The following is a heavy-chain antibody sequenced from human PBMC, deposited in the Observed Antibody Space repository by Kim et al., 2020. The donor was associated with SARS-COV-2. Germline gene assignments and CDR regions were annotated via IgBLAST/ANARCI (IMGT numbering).Heavy chain of an antibody. V-gene: IGHV4-34*01. CDR2: INHSGST. Sequence: SETLSLTCAVYGGSFSGYYWSWIRQPPGKGLEWIGEINHSGSTNYNPSLKSRVTISVDTSKNQFSLKLSSVTAADTAVYYCARFATVVTYDYWGQGTLVT. CDR1: GGSFSGYY. D-gene: IGHD4-17*01. J-gene: IGHJ4*02. CDR3: ARFATVVTYDY.